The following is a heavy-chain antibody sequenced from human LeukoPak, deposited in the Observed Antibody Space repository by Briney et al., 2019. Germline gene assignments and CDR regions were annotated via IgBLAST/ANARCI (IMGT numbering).Heavy chain of an antibody. V-gene: IGHV4-59*01. CDR1: GGSIGDYY. J-gene: IGHJ4*02. Sequence: SETLSLTCSVSGGSIGDYYWSWVRQPPGKGLELIGYIYYGGSTSYSPSLKTRVTISVDTSKNQFSLRVTSVTAADTAVYYCARGWNYEGPLDFWGQGALVTFSS. CDR3: ARGWNYEGPLDF. D-gene: IGHD1-7*01. CDR2: IYYGGST.